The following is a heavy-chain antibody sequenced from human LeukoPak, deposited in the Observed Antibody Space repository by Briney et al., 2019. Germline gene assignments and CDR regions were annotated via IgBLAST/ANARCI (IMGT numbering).Heavy chain of an antibody. J-gene: IGHJ4*02. CDR2: IYSGGTT. V-gene: IGHV3-53*04. Sequence: GGSLRLSCAASGFTVSTNCMTWVRQAPGKGLEWVSTIYSGGTTYYADSVMGRFTISRHNSRNTLYLQMNSLRAEDTAVHYCARVDTVMAYYFDLWGQGTLVTVSS. CDR1: GFTVSTNC. D-gene: IGHD5-18*01. CDR3: ARVDTVMAYYFDL.